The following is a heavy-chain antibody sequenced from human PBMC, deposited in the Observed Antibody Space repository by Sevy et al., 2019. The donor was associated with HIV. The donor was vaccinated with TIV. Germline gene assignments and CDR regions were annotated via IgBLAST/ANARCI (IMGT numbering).Heavy chain of an antibody. D-gene: IGHD3-10*01. CDR3: TRVGSLWYFDL. Sequence: GSLRLSCAASGFTFSDHYMDWVRQAPGKGLEWVGRVRKKVNSYTTEYAASVKDRFTISRDDSQNSLYLQMNSLKTEDTAVYYCTRVGSLWYFDLWGRSTLVTVSS. CDR1: GFTFSDHY. V-gene: IGHV3-72*01. CDR2: VRKKVNSYTT. J-gene: IGHJ2*01.